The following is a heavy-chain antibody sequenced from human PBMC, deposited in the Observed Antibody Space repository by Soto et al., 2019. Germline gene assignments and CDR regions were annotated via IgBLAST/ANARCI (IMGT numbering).Heavy chain of an antibody. Sequence: EVQLVESGGGLVQPGGSLRLSCAASGFTFSSYWMSWVRQAPGKGLEWVANIKQDGSEKYYVDSVKGRFTISRDNAKNSLYLQMNSLRAEDTAVYYCAREGARGGGYAFDIWGQGTMVTVSS. V-gene: IGHV3-7*01. J-gene: IGHJ3*02. CDR1: GFTFSSYW. CDR2: IKQDGSEK. D-gene: IGHD5-12*01. CDR3: AREGARGGGYAFDI.